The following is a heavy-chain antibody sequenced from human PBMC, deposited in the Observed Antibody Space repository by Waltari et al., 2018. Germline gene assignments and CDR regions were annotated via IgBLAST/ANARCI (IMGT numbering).Heavy chain of an antibody. V-gene: IGHV3-30-3*01. Sequence: PASGFTSSSYAMHWVRQAPGKGLEWVAVISYDGSNKYYADSVKGRFTISRDNSKNTLYLQMNSLRAEDTAVYYCAREVGSPGADYWGQGTLVTVSS. CDR2: ISYDGSNK. D-gene: IGHD1-26*01. CDR3: AREVGSPGADY. CDR1: GFTSSSYA. J-gene: IGHJ4*02.